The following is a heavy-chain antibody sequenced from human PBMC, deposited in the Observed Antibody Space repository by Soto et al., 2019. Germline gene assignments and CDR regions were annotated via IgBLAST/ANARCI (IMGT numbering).Heavy chain of an antibody. CDR3: ARSLQHYYGMDV. Sequence: EVQLVESGGGLVKPGGSLRLSCAASGFTFSSYSMNWVRQAPGKGLEWVSSISSSSSYIYYADSVKGRFTISRDNAKNSLYLQMNSLRAEDTAVYYCARSLQHYYGMDVWGQGTTVTVSS. D-gene: IGHD4-4*01. CDR1: GFTFSSYS. CDR2: ISSSSSYI. V-gene: IGHV3-21*01. J-gene: IGHJ6*02.